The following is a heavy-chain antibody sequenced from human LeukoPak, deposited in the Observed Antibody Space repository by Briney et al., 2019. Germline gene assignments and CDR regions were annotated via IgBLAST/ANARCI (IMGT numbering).Heavy chain of an antibody. CDR2: ISNDGANK. J-gene: IGHJ4*02. CDR1: GFTFSSYG. Sequence: PGGSLRLSCAASGFTFSSYGMYWVRQAPGKGLEWVAVISNDGANKYYADSVKGRFTIFRDDSKNTLFLQMNSLRPEDTAMCYCAKYQGYDSDYMAVWGQGALVTVSS. CDR3: AKYQGYDSDYMAV. D-gene: IGHD3-22*01. V-gene: IGHV3-30*18.